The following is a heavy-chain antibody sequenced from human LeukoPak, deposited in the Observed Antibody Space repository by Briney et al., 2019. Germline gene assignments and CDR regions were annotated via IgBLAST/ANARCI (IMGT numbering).Heavy chain of an antibody. CDR2: INHSGST. CDR3: ARAGLRLGELSLYRNWGNRYFNY. D-gene: IGHD3-16*02. V-gene: IGHV4-34*01. J-gene: IGHJ4*02. Sequence: PSETLSLTCAVYGGSFSGYYWSWIRQPPGKGLEWIGEINHSGSTNYNPSLKSRVTISVDTSKNQFSLKLSSVTAADTAVYYCARAGLRLGELSLYRNWGNRYFNYWGQGTLVTVSS. CDR1: GGSFSGYY.